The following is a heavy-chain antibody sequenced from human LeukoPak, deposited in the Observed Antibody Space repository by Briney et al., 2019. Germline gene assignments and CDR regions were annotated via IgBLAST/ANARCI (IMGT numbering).Heavy chain of an antibody. CDR1: GGSISSYD. CDR2: IYYSGST. CDR3: ARVGSGSYYGYYYYYMDV. Sequence: PSETLSLTCTVSGGSISSYDWSWIRQPPGKGLEWIGYIYYSGSTNYNPSLKSRVTISVDTSKNQFSLKLSSVTAADTAVYYCARVGSGSYYGYYYYYMDVWGKGTTVTVSS. V-gene: IGHV4-59*01. D-gene: IGHD1-26*01. J-gene: IGHJ6*03.